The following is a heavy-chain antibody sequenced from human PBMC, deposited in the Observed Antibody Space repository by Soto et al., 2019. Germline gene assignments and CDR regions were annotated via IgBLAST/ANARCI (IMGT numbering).Heavy chain of an antibody. J-gene: IGHJ4*02. CDR2: MNSDGSII. D-gene: IGHD6-6*01. V-gene: IGHV3-74*01. CDR1: EFTFSSSW. Sequence: SGGSLRLSCVVSEFTFSSSWMHWVRQAPGKGLVWVSRMNSDGSIINYADSVKGRFTTSRDNAKNMLYLQMNSLRAEDTALYYWVTGSSEYWCRGTLVTV. CDR3: VTGSSEY.